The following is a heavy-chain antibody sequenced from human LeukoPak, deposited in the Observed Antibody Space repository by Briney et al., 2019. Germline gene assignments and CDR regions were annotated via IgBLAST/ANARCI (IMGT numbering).Heavy chain of an antibody. J-gene: IGHJ1*01. V-gene: IGHV1-69*04. CDR2: IIPILGIA. Sequence: GASVKVSCKASGGTFSSYAISWVRQAPGQGLEWMGRIIPILGIANYAQKFQGSVTITADKSTSTAYMELSSLRSEDTAVYYCANAGELLDLEPPAYFQHWGQGTLVTVSS. CDR1: GGTFSSYA. D-gene: IGHD1-7*01. CDR3: ANAGELLDLEPPAYFQH.